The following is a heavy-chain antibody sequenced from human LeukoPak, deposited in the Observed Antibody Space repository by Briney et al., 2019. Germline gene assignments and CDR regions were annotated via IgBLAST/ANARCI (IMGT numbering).Heavy chain of an antibody. V-gene: IGHV4-39*07. Sequence: PSETLSLTCTVSGGSVGSSPYYWAWVRQPPGRELDWIGSVSYSGRPSYTPSLESRVTISVDTSKNQFSLRLSSVTAADTAVYYCARDSALAQAVMFDYWGQGTLVTVSS. CDR1: GGSVGSSPYY. CDR3: ARDSALAQAVMFDY. CDR2: VSYSGRP. J-gene: IGHJ4*02. D-gene: IGHD6-19*01.